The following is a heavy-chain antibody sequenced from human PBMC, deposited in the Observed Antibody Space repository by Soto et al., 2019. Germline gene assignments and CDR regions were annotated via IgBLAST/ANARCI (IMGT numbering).Heavy chain of an antibody. CDR2: IYHSGST. CDR3: ARVGLRGYYDSSGYYSYYYYGMDV. J-gene: IGHJ6*02. V-gene: IGHV4-38-2*01. CDR1: GYSISSGYY. D-gene: IGHD3-22*01. Sequence: SETLSLTCAVSGYSISSGYYWGWIRQPPGKGLEWIGSIYHSGSTYYNPSLKSRVTISVDTSKSQFSLKLSSVTAADTAVYYCARVGLRGYYDSSGYYSYYYYGMDVWGQGTTVTVSS.